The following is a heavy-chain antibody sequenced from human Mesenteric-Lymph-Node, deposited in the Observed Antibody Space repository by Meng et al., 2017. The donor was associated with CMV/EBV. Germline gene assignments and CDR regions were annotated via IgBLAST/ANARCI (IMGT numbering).Heavy chain of an antibody. Sequence: SETLSLTCTVSGGSVSSGSYYWSWIRQPPGKGLEWIGEINHSGSTNYNPSLKSRVTISVDTSKNQFSLKLSSVTAADTAVYYCARGRDIVVVPAAKRYWYFDLWGRGTLVTVSS. CDR1: GGSVSSGSYY. CDR3: ARGRDIVVVPAAKRYWYFDL. D-gene: IGHD2-2*01. CDR2: INHSGST. J-gene: IGHJ2*01. V-gene: IGHV4-39*07.